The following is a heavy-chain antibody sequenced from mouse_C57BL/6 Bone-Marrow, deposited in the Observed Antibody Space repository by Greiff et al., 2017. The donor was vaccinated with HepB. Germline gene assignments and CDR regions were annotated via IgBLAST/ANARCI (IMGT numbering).Heavy chain of an antibody. V-gene: IGHV1-69*01. Sequence: VQLQQPGAELVMPGASVKLSCKASGYTFTSYWIHWVKQRPGQGLEWIGEIDPSDSYTNYNQKFKGKSTLTVDKSSSTAYMQLSSLTSEDSAVYYCAREYAMDYWGQGTSVTVSS. CDR1: GYTFTSYW. CDR3: AREYAMDY. J-gene: IGHJ4*01. CDR2: IDPSDSYT.